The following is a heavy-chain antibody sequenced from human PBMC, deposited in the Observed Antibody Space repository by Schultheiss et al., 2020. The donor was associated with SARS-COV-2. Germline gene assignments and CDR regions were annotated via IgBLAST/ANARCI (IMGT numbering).Heavy chain of an antibody. CDR3: ARLASGWYYYYYMDV. CDR2: IYPGDSDT. V-gene: IGHV5-51*01. D-gene: IGHD3-10*01. CDR1: GYSFTSYW. Sequence: GESLKISCKGSGYSFTSYWIGWVRQMPGKGLEWMGIIYPGDSDTRYSPSFQGQVTISADKSISTAYLQWSSLKASDTAMYYCARLASGWYYYYYMDVWGKGTTVTVS. J-gene: IGHJ6*03.